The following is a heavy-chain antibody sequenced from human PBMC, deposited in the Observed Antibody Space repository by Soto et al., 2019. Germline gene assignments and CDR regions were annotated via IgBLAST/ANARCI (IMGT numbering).Heavy chain of an antibody. CDR1: GGSFSGYY. V-gene: IGHV4-34*01. CDR3: ARGQVLRYFDWFDP. J-gene: IGHJ5*02. D-gene: IGHD3-9*01. CDR2: INHSGST. Sequence: PSETLSLTCAVYGGSFSGYYWSWIRQPPGKGLEWIGEINHSGSTNYNPSLKSRVTISVDTSKNQFSLKLSSVTAADTAVYYCARGQVLRYFDWFDPWGQGTLVTVSS.